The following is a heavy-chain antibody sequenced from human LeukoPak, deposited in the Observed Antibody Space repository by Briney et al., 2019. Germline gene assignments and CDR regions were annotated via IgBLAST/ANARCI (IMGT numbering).Heavy chain of an antibody. J-gene: IGHJ4*02. D-gene: IGHD4-17*01. CDR1: GYTSTSYG. V-gene: IGHV1-18*01. CDR3: AKVDPITAVTTGEDY. CDR2: ISAHNGDT. Sequence: ASVKVSCKASGYTSTSYGISWVRQAPGQGLEWMGWISAHNGDTKYAQKVQGRVTMTTDTSTRTAYMELRSLRSDDTAVYYCAKVDPITAVTTGEDYWGQGTLVTVSS.